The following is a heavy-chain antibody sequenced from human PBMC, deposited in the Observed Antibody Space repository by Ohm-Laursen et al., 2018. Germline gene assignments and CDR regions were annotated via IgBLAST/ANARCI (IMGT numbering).Heavy chain of an antibody. Sequence: SLRLSCTASEFTFDDYFMHWVRQAPGEGLEWVSTITWNSLSIDYVDSVKGRFTISRDNAKNSLYLQMNSLRAEDTAVYYCARGLSYSYGLFYYYYGMDVWGQGTTVTVSS. V-gene: IGHV3-9*01. CDR1: EFTFDDYF. CDR3: ARGLSYSYGLFYYYYGMDV. CDR2: ITWNSLSI. D-gene: IGHD5-18*01. J-gene: IGHJ6*02.